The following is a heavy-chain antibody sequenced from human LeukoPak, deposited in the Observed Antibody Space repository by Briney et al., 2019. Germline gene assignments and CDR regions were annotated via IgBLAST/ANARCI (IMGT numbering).Heavy chain of an antibody. CDR3: ARVGGDTVVEYYYMDV. CDR1: GYTFTRHG. D-gene: IGHD2-2*01. J-gene: IGHJ6*03. Sequence: ALVKVSCRASGYTFTRHGISWVRQAPGQGLEWMGWINAYNGNTNYAQKLQGRVTMTTYTSTSTVYMELRSLRSDDTAVYYCARVGGDTVVEYYYMDVWGKGTTVTVSS. CDR2: INAYNGNT. V-gene: IGHV1-18*01.